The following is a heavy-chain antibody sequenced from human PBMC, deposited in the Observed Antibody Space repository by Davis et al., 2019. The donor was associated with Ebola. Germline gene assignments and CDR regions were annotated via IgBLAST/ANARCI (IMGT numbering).Heavy chain of an antibody. V-gene: IGHV4-59*01. Sequence: SETLSLTCSVSGSSISSYYWSWIRQPPGKGLEWIGYIYYSGSTNNNPSLKSRVTISIDTSKNEFSLKLSSVTAADTAVYYCARVSAVAGNDYWGQGTLVTVSS. J-gene: IGHJ4*02. CDR3: ARVSAVAGNDY. CDR2: IYYSGST. D-gene: IGHD6-19*01. CDR1: GSSISSYY.